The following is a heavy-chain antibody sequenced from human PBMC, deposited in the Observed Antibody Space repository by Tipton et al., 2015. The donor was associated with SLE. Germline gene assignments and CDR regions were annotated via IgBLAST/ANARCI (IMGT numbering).Heavy chain of an antibody. D-gene: IGHD3-10*01. CDR2: INHSGST. CDR1: GGSFSGYY. V-gene: IGHV4-34*01. Sequence: TLSLTCTVSGGSFSGYYWSWIRQPPGKGLEWIGEINHSGSTNYNPSLKSRVTISVDTSKNQFSLKLSSVTAADTAVYYCARSESSGSYFDYWGQGTLVTVSS. J-gene: IGHJ4*02. CDR3: ARSESSGSYFDY.